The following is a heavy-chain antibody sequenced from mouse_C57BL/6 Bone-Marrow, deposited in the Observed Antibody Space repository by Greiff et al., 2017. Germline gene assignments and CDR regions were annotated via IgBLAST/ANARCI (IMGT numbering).Heavy chain of an antibody. CDR1: GYTFTDYY. CDR3: ARGKIHD. Sequence: EVQLQQSGPELVKPGASVKISCKASGYTFTDYYMNWVKQSHGKSLEWIGDINPNNGGTSYNQKFKGKATLTVDKSSSTAYMELRSLTSEDSAVYYCARGKIHDWGQGTTLTVSS. D-gene: IGHD5-1-1*01. J-gene: IGHJ2*01. V-gene: IGHV1-26*01. CDR2: INPNNGGT.